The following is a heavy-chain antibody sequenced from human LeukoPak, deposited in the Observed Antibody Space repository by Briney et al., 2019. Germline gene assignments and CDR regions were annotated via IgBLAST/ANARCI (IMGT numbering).Heavy chain of an antibody. CDR3: AKDRGSPITYYYYGMDV. V-gene: IGHV3-30*18. CDR1: GFTFSSYG. Sequence: GGSLRLSCAASGFTFSSYGMHWVRQAPGKGLEWVAVISYDGSNKYYADSVKGQFTISRDNSKNTLYLQMNSLRAEDTAVYYCAKDRGSPITYYYYGMDVWGQGTTVTVSS. J-gene: IGHJ6*02. D-gene: IGHD5-12*01. CDR2: ISYDGSNK.